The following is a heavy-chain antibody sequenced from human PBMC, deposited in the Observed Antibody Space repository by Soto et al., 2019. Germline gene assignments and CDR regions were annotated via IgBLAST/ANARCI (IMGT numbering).Heavy chain of an antibody. V-gene: IGHV3-23*01. D-gene: IGHD3-10*01. CDR2: ISGSGGSI. J-gene: IGHJ6*02. CDR3: AKDRVTMVRGVIIPSGMDV. Sequence: GGSLRLSCAASGFTFSSYAMSWVRQAPGKGLEWVSAISGSGGSIYYADSVKGRFTISRDNSKNTLYLQMNSLRAEDTAVYYCAKDRVTMVRGVIIPSGMDVWGQGTTVTVSS. CDR1: GFTFSSYA.